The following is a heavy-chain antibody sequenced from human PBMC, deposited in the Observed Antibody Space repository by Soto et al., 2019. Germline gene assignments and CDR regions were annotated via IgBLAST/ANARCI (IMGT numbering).Heavy chain of an antibody. CDR2: INAGNGNT. CDR3: GRGSGLHWVDP. CDR1: GYTFTSYA. V-gene: IGHV1-3*01. D-gene: IGHD3-10*01. Sequence: QVQLVQSGAEVKKPGASVKVSCKASGYTFTSYAMHWVRQAPGQRLEWMGWINAGNGNTKYSQKFQGRVTITRDTSASTAYMELSSLRSEDTAVDYCGRGSGLHWVDPWGQGTLVTVSS. J-gene: IGHJ5*02.